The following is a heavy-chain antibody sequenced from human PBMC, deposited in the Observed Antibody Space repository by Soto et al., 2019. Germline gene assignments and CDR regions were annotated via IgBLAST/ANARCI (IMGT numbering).Heavy chain of an antibody. Sequence: EASVKVSCKASGGTFSSYAISWVRQAPGQGLEWMGGIIPIFGTANYAQKFQGRVTITADESTSTAYMELSSLRSEDTAVYYCARALTVTTRGYYYYGMDVWGQGTTVTVSS. V-gene: IGHV1-69*13. D-gene: IGHD4-4*01. CDR1: GGTFSSYA. J-gene: IGHJ6*02. CDR3: ARALTVTTRGYYYYGMDV. CDR2: IIPIFGTA.